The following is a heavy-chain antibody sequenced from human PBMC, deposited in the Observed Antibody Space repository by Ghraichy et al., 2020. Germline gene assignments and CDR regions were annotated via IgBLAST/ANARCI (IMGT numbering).Heavy chain of an antibody. D-gene: IGHD3-10*01. V-gene: IGHV4-34*01. CDR3: ARIGTGEFLFDY. CDR2: INHSGST. J-gene: IGHJ4*02. Sequence: SETLSLTCAVYGGSFSGYYWSWIRQPPGKGLEWIGEINHSGSTNYNPSLKSRVTISVDTSKNQFSLKLSSVTAADTAVYYCARIGTGEFLFDYWGQGTLVTVSS. CDR1: GGSFSGYY.